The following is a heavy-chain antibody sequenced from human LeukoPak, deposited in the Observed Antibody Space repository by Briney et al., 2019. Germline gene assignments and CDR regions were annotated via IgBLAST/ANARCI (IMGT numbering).Heavy chain of an antibody. Sequence: SETLSLTCAVYGGSFSGYYWRWIRPPPGKGLKWIGEINHSGSTNYNPSLKSRVTISVDTSKNQISLMLSSVTAADTAVYYCARGGGRRLIVVVPAALYYFDYWGQGTLVTVSS. CDR3: ARGGGRRLIVVVPAALYYFDY. V-gene: IGHV4-34*01. D-gene: IGHD2-2*01. J-gene: IGHJ4*02. CDR2: INHSGST. CDR1: GGSFSGYY.